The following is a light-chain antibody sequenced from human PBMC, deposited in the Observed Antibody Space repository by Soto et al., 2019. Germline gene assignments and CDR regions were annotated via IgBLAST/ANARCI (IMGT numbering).Light chain of an antibody. J-gene: IGKJ1*01. CDR1: QSISTH. Sequence: IQMTQSPSSLSASVGDRVTITCQASQSISTHLNWYQQKPGKAPKLLIYAASSLQSGVPSRFSGSGSGTDFTLTISSLQPEDFATYYCLQDYNYPRTFGQGTKVDIK. CDR2: AAS. CDR3: LQDYNYPRT. V-gene: IGKV1-6*01.